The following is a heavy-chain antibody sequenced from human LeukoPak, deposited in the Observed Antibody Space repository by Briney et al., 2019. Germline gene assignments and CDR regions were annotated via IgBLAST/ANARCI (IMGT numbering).Heavy chain of an antibody. J-gene: IGHJ6*03. D-gene: IGHD5-12*01. V-gene: IGHV3-23*01. CDR1: GFTFSSYA. CDR2: ISGSGGST. CDR3: AKGLGRWLRLRSYYYYMDV. Sequence: GGSLRLSCATSGFTFSSYAMSWVRQAPGKGLEWVSAISGSGGSTYYTDSVKGRFTISRDNSKNTLYLQMNSLRAEDTAVYYCAKGLGRWLRLRSYYYYMDVWGKGTTVTVSS.